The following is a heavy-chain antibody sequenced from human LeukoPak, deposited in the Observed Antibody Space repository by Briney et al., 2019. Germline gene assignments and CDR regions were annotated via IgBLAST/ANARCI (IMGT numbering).Heavy chain of an antibody. Sequence: ASVKVSCKASGGTSSSYAISWVREAPGQGLEWMGGVIPLFGAANYAQKFQGRVTITADESTSTAYMELSSLRSEDTAVYYCARDRDYGGNSVRAFDIWGQGTMVTVSS. CDR1: GGTSSSYA. CDR2: VIPLFGAA. V-gene: IGHV1-69*01. J-gene: IGHJ3*02. D-gene: IGHD4-23*01. CDR3: ARDRDYGGNSVRAFDI.